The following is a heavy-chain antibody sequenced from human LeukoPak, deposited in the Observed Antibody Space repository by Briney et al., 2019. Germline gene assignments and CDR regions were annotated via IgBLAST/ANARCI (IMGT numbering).Heavy chain of an antibody. V-gene: IGHV3-7*01. CDR1: GFTFSTYW. CDR2: IKQDGSEK. J-gene: IGHJ4*02. D-gene: IGHD5-24*01. CDR3: ARDGVGWLQSNEY. Sequence: GSLRLSCAASGFTFSTYWMSWVRQAPGKGPEWVANIKQDGSEKYYVDSVKGRFTISRDNAKNSLYLQMNSLRAEDTAVYYCARDGVGWLQSNEYWGQGTLVTVSS.